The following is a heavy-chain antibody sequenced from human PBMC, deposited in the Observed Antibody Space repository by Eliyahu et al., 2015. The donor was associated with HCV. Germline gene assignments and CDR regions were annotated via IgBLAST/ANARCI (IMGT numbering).Heavy chain of an antibody. CDR3: TTGWGYFYEH. J-gene: IGHJ4*02. CDR2: IAGSGDIT. CDR1: GLTFSFFG. Sequence: EVQLLESGGDLVQPGGSLRLXCXAXGLTFSFFGMHWVRQAPGKGLEWVSXIAGSGDITXYVDSVKGRFXISRDNSKSTVYLQMTGLRAEDTAVYYCTTGWGYFYEHWGQGSLVTVSP. V-gene: IGHV3-23*01. D-gene: IGHD5/OR15-5a*01.